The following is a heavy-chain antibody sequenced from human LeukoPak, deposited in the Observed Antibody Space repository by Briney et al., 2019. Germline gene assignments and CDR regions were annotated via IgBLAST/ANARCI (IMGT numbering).Heavy chain of an antibody. D-gene: IGHD6-19*01. J-gene: IGHJ4*02. CDR2: INPNSGGT. V-gene: IGHV1-2*04. Sequence: ASVKVSCKASGYTFTGYYMHWVRQAPGQGLEWMGWINPNSGGTNYAQKFQGWVTMTRDTSISTAYMELSRLRSDDTAVYYCASSRDPVAGLENWGQGTLVTVSS. CDR3: ASSRDPVAGLEN. CDR1: GYTFTGYY.